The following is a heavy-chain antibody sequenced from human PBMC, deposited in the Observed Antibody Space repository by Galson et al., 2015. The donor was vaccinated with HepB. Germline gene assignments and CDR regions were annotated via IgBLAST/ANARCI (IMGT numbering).Heavy chain of an antibody. CDR1: GGTFSSYA. Sequence: SVKVSCKASGGTFSSYAISWVRQAPGQGLEWMGGIIPIFGTANYAQKFQGRVTITADESTSTAYMELSSLRSEDTAVYYCARNLGYCSSTSCYTADYYYYYGMDVWGQGTTVTVSS. CDR2: IIPIFGTA. V-gene: IGHV1-69*13. D-gene: IGHD2-2*02. J-gene: IGHJ6*02. CDR3: ARNLGYCSSTSCYTADYYYYYGMDV.